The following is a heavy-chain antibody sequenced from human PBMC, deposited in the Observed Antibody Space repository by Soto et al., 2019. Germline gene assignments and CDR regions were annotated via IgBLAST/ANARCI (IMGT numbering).Heavy chain of an antibody. CDR3: AREVWGTVTTDAGDHYHYDGMDV. J-gene: IGHJ6*02. D-gene: IGHD4-17*01. CDR1: GFTFSSFA. CDR2: ISGDGIRT. V-gene: IGHV3-23*01. Sequence: EVQLLESGGGLEQPGGSLRLSCAVSGFTFSSFAVTWVRQAPGKGLEWVSGISGDGIRTYYTDSVKGRFTISRDNSKNTLYLQMNSLRVEDTAVYFCAREVWGTVTTDAGDHYHYDGMDVWGQGTTVTVSS.